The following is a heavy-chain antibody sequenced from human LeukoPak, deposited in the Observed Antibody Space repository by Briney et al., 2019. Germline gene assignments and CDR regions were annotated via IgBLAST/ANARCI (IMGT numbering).Heavy chain of an antibody. Sequence: SETLSLTCTVSGGSISSYYWSWIRQPAGQGLEWIGRIYTSGSTNSNPSLKSRVTMSVDTSKNQFSLKLSSVTAADTAVYYCARVLPNSAAIEGWFDPWGQGTLVTVSS. CDR2: IYTSGST. V-gene: IGHV4-4*07. CDR1: GGSISSYY. D-gene: IGHD3-22*01. CDR3: ARVLPNSAAIEGWFDP. J-gene: IGHJ5*02.